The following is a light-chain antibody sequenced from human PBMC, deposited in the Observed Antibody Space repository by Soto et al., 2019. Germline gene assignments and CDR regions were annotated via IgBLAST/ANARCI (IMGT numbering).Light chain of an antibody. V-gene: IGKV3-15*01. CDR3: QQYNNWPPWT. CDR2: GAS. J-gene: IGKJ1*01. CDR1: QSVSRK. Sequence: EMLMPQSKAIVSVSQHESATPPCRSSQSVSRKLAWYQQTRRQAPRLLIYGASTRATGVPARFSGSGSGTEFTLTISNLLSEDFAVDHCQQYNNWPPWTFGQGTKVDI.